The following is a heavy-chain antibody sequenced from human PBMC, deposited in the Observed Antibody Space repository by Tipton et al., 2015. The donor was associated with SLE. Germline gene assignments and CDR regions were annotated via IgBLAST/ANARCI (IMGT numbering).Heavy chain of an antibody. CDR2: INQDGSEK. CDR1: GFTFSNFY. D-gene: IGHD3-16*01. V-gene: IGHV3-7*01. Sequence: SLRLSCAASGFTFSNFYMSWVRQAPGKGLEWVANINQDGSEKHYVDSVNGRFTISRDNAKNSLYLQMNSLRAEDTAVYYCRRDARFGFWGQGPLITVSS. J-gene: IGHJ4*02. CDR3: RRDARFGF.